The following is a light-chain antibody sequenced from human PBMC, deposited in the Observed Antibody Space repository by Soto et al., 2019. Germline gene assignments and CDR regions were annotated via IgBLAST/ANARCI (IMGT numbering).Light chain of an antibody. CDR3: ATWDDSLSGWV. J-gene: IGLJ3*02. CDR1: SSNIGAGYD. V-gene: IGLV1-47*01. CDR2: RDN. Sequence: QSVLTQPPSVSGAPGQRVTISCSGSSSNIGAGYDVNWYRQLPGTAPKLLISRDNQRPSGVPDRFSGSKSGTSASLAVSGLRSEDEADYYCATWDDSLSGWVFGGGTKLTVL.